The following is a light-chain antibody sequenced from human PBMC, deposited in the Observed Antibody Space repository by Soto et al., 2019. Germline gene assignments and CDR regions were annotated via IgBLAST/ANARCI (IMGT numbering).Light chain of an antibody. CDR1: QGLVHSDGNTY. Sequence: IVMTQTPLSSPVTLGQPASISCRSSQGLVHSDGNTYLTWLQQRPGQPPRLLIYRISSRFSGVPDRFSGSGAATDITLKISRVEAEDVGVYYCMQATQFPLTFGGGTKVDSK. J-gene: IGKJ4*01. CDR3: MQATQFPLT. CDR2: RIS. V-gene: IGKV2-24*01.